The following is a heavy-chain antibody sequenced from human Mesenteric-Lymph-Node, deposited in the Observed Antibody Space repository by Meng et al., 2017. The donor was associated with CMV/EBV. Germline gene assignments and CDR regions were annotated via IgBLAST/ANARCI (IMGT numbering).Heavy chain of an antibody. CDR1: GGSITNGDYY. J-gene: IGHJ3*02. V-gene: IGHV2-70*16. CDR3: TRIRGSSGAFEI. Sequence: LRLSCTVSGGSITNGDYYWSWIRQPPGKALEWLARIDWDDDKFYSPSLKTRLTISKDTFKHQVVLRLTDMDPVDTATYYCTRIRGSSGAFEIWGQGTMVTVSS. CDR2: IDWDDDK. D-gene: IGHD3-10*01.